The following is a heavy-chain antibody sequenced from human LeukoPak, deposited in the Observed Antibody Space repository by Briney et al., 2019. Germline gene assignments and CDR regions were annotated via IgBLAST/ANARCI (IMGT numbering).Heavy chain of an antibody. V-gene: IGHV3-7*01. CDR3: ARDAYYDFWSGYFVWTSYYFDY. Sequence: GGSLRLSCAASGFTFSSYWMSWVRQAPGKGLEWVANIKKDGSEKYYVDSVKGRFTISRDNAKNSLYLQMNSLRAEDTAVYYCARDAYYDFWSGYFVWTSYYFDYWGQGTLVTVSS. CDR2: IKKDGSEK. D-gene: IGHD3-3*01. CDR1: GFTFSSYW. J-gene: IGHJ4*02.